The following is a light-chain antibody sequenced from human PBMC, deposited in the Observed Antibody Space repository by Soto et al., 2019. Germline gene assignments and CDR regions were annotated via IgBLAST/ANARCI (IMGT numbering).Light chain of an antibody. V-gene: IGLV2-14*01. CDR2: DIS. J-gene: IGLJ2*01. CDR1: SSDVGGYNY. Sequence: QSALTQPASVSGSPGQSITISCTGTSSDVGGYNYVSWYQLHPGKAPKLMIYDISNRPSGVSNRFSGSKSGNTASLTISGLQAEDEADYYCSSYTGSRAHVVFGGGTQLTVL. CDR3: SSYTGSRAHVV.